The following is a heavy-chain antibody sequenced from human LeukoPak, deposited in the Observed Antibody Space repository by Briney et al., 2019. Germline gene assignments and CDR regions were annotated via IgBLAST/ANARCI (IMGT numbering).Heavy chain of an antibody. D-gene: IGHD3-22*01. CDR1: GYTFTSYA. CDR2: INAGNGNT. J-gene: IGHJ6*02. V-gene: IGHV1-3*01. Sequence: ASVKVSCKASGYTFTSYAMHWVRQAPGQRLEWMRWINAGNGNTKYSQKFQGRVTITRDTSASTAYMELSSLGSEDTAVYYCATSTYYYDSSGYYWYYYYGMDVWGQGTTVTVSS. CDR3: ATSTYYYDSSGYYWYYYYGMDV.